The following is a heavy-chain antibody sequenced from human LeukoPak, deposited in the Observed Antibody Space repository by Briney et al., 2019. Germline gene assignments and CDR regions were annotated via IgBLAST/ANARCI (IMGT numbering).Heavy chain of an antibody. CDR2: IYPGDPDT. CDR3: ARPGIGYNFDY. Sequence: WMGIIYPGDPDTRYRPSFQGQVTISADKSNRTAYLQWSSLKASDTAMYYCARPGIGYNFDYWGQGTLVTVSS. J-gene: IGHJ4*02. V-gene: IGHV5-51*01. D-gene: IGHD1-1*01.